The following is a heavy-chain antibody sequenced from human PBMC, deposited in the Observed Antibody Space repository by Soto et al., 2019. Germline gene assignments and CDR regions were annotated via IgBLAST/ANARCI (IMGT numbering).Heavy chain of an antibody. CDR1: GFTVSRNY. CDR3: ARDGEAAESWEAFDI. CDR2: IYSGGST. J-gene: IGHJ3*02. D-gene: IGHD1-26*01. V-gene: IGHV3-66*01. Sequence: EVQLVESGGGLVQPGGSLRLSCAASGFTVSRNYMSWVRQAPGKGLEWVSGIYSGGSTYYADSVKGRFTISRDNSKNTLYLQMNSLRAEDTAVYYCARDGEAAESWEAFDIWGQGTMVTVSS.